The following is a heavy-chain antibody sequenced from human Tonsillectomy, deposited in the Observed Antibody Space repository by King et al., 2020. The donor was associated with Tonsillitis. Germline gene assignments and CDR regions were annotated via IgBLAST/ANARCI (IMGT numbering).Heavy chain of an antibody. D-gene: IGHD3-3*01. V-gene: IGHV4-59*01. CDR1: GGSISSFY. CDR3: ARDSATYYDFWSGYSDAFDI. Sequence: VQLQESGPGLEKPSETLSLTCTVSGGSISSFYWSWIRQPPGKGLEWIGYIYNSGSTNYNPSLKGRVSISVDTSKNHFSLKLSSVTAADTAMYYCARDSATYYDFWSGYSDAFDIWGQGTMVTVSS. J-gene: IGHJ3*02. CDR2: IYNSGST.